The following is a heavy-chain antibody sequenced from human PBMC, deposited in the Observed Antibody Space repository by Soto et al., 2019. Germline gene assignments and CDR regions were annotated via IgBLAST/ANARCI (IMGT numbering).Heavy chain of an antibody. V-gene: IGHV3-21*01. CDR1: GFTFSSYS. J-gene: IGHJ6*02. CDR3: ARDSAPDLRYFDWLSPIYYYYGMDV. D-gene: IGHD3-9*01. CDR2: ISSSSSYI. Sequence: GSLRLSCAASGFTFSSYSMNWVRQAPGKGLEWVSSISSSSSYIYYADAVKGRFTISRDNAKNSLYLQMNSLRAEDTAVYYCARDSAPDLRYFDWLSPIYYYYGMDVWGQGTTVTVSS.